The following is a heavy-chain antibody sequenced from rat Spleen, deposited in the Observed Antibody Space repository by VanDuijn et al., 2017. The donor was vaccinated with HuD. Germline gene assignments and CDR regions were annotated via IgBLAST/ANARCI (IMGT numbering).Heavy chain of an antibody. Sequence: EVQLVESGGGLVQPGRSLKLSCAASGFTFSDCNMAWVRQAPKKGLEWVATIIYDGGTTYYRDSVKGRFTIPRDNAKSSLYLQMDSLRSEDTATYYCARDSGELQWYWYFDFWGPGTMVTVSS. CDR3: ARDSGELQWYWYFDF. V-gene: IGHV5S10*01. J-gene: IGHJ1*01. D-gene: IGHD1-1*01. CDR1: GFTFSDCN. CDR2: IIYDGGTT.